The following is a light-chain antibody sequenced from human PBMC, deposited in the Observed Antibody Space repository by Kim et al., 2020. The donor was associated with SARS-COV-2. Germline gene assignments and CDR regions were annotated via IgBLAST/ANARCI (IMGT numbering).Light chain of an antibody. CDR3: QQRNDWPPS. CDR2: DAS. V-gene: IGKV3-11*01. CDR1: RPIDTY. Sequence: FSPGERASLSCRASRPIDTYLTWYQHKPGLAPRLLIYDASKRATGIPARFSGSGSGTDFTLTISSLDPEDSALYYCQQRNDWPPSFGRGTRLEIK. J-gene: IGKJ5*01.